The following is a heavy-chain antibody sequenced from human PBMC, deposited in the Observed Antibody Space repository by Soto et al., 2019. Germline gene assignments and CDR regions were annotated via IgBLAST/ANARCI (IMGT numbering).Heavy chain of an antibody. Sequence: QVQLQESGPGLVRPSGTLSLTCAVSGDSINSNYCWTWVRRPPGKGLEWIAEIYYSGGTSYNPSHNSPVTTSMDKSKNQYSLNLTSVTAADTGMYDCARERGWGVGYWGQGTLVTVSS. V-gene: IGHV4-4*02. J-gene: IGHJ4*02. CDR2: IYYSGGT. CDR1: GDSINSNYC. D-gene: IGHD6-19*01. CDR3: ARERGWGVGY.